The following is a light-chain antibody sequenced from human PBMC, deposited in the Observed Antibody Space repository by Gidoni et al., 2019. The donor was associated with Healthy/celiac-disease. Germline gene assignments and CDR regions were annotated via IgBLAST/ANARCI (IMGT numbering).Light chain of an antibody. J-gene: IGLJ2*01. CDR1: NIGSKS. CDR2: YDS. Sequence: SYVQTQPPSVSVAPGKTARITCGGNNIGSKSVHWYQQKPGQAPVLVIYYDSDRPSGIPERFSGSNSGNTATLTISRVEAGDEADYYCQVWDSSSDHRVFGGGTKLTVL. V-gene: IGLV3-21*04. CDR3: QVWDSSSDHRV.